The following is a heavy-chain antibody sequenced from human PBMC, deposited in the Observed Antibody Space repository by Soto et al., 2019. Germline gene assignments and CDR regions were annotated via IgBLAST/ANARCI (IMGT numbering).Heavy chain of an antibody. CDR3: ARVSGYYYYGMDV. V-gene: IGHV3-33*01. D-gene: IGHD3-10*01. J-gene: IGHJ6*02. Sequence: GGSLRLSCAASGFTFSSYGMHWVRQAPGKGLEWVAVIWYDGSNKYYADSVKGRFTISRDNSKNTLYLQMNSLRAEDTAVYYCARVSGYYYYGMDVWGQGTTVTVSS. CDR1: GFTFSSYG. CDR2: IWYDGSNK.